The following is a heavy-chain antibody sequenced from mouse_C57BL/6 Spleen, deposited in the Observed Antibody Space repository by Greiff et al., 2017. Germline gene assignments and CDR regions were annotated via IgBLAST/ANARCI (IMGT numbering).Heavy chain of an antibody. CDR3: ARDQDGDGYFDV. D-gene: IGHD2-13*01. J-gene: IGHJ1*03. CDR2: ISDGGSYT. Sequence: EVKLMESGGGLVKPGGSLKLSCAASGFTFSSYAMSWVRQTPEKRLEWVATISDGGSYTYYPDNVKGRFTISRDNAKNNLYLQLSHLKSEDTAMYYCARDQDGDGYFDVWGTGTTVTVSS. CDR1: GFTFSSYA. V-gene: IGHV5-4*01.